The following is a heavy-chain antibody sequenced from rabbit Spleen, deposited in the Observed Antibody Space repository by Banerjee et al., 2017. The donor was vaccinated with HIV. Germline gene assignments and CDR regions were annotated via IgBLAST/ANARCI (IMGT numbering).Heavy chain of an antibody. D-gene: IGHD8-1*01. CDR1: GFTMSSSDW. V-gene: IGHV1S40*01. CDR3: ARDTGSSFSSYGMDL. Sequence: QSLEESGGDLVKPGASLTLTCTASGFTMSSSDWIYWVRQAPGKGLEWIGYIDPIFSSTYYASWAKSRFTISQTSSTTVTLQMTSLTAADTATYFCARDTGSSFSSYGMDLWGPGTLVTVS. J-gene: IGHJ6*01. CDR2: IDPIFSST.